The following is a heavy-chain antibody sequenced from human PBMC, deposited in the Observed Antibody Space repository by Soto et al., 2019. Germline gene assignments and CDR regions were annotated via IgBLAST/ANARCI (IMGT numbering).Heavy chain of an antibody. D-gene: IGHD3-22*01. V-gene: IGHV3-66*01. J-gene: IGHJ6*02. CDR1: GFPCRFYS. CDR3: ARAFYDSSGYYLGPTFAYYYYYGMDV. CDR2: VDNAGGT. Sequence: GGSLRLSCVASGFPCRFYSMSWVRQATGKGLEWVSAVDNAGGTSYADSVKGRFTISRDNSKNTLYLQMNSLRAEDTAVYYCARAFYDSSGYYLGPTFAYYYYYGMDVWGQGTTVTVSS.